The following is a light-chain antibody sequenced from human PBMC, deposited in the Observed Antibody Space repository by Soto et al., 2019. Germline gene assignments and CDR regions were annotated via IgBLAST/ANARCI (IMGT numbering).Light chain of an antibody. CDR2: DNN. J-gene: IGLJ2*01. Sequence: QSVLTQPPSVSAAPGQTVTISCSGSSSNIGNNNVSSYQQLPGTTPKLLIYDNNKRPSGIPDRFSGSKSGTSATLGITGLQTGEEEDYYCGTWYSSLSAVVFGGGTKVTVL. CDR1: SSNIGNNN. CDR3: GTWYSSLSAVV. V-gene: IGLV1-51*01.